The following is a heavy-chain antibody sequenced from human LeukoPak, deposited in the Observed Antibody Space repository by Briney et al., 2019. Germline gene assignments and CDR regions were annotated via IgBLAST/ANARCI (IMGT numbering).Heavy chain of an antibody. D-gene: IGHD5-18*01. V-gene: IGHV3-23*01. CDR3: AKPIEFGYSYSFDY. CDR1: GFTFSSYA. CDR2: ISGSGGST. Sequence: PGGSLRLSCAASGFTFSSYAMSWVRQAPGKGLEWVSAISGSGGSTYYADSVKGRFTISRGNSKNTLYLQMNSLRAEDTAVYYCAKPIEFGYSYSFDYWGQGTLATVSS. J-gene: IGHJ4*02.